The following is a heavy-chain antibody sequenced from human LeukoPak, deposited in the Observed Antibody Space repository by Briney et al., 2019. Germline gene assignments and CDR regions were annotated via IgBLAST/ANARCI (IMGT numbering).Heavy chain of an antibody. CDR2: VGGGEDI. CDR1: GFSFNIYG. CDR3: AKMKGHPLPKYYMDV. Sequence: GGSLRLSCVGSGFSFNIYGMSWVRQAPGKGLEWVSSVGGGEDIHYANSVKGRFTGYRDDAKNTVYLQMNSLRVEDTAIYYCAKMKGHPLPKYYMDVWGQGTTVTISS. V-gene: IGHV3-23*01. D-gene: IGHD1-26*01. J-gene: IGHJ6*01.